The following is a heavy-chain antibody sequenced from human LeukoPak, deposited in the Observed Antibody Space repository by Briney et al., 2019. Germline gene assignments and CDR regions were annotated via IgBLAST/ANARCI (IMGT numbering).Heavy chain of an antibody. CDR3: AREIIAATLDG. V-gene: IGHV3-66*01. J-gene: IGHJ4*02. D-gene: IGHD6-13*01. CDR1: GFSVSNNY. CDR2: IYGDDIT. Sequence: GRSLRLSCAASGFSVSNNYMSWVRQAPGKGLEWVSFIYGDDITKYSDSVRGRFTISRDNARNSLILQMNSLRAEDTAVYYCAREIIAATLDGWGQGTLVIVSS.